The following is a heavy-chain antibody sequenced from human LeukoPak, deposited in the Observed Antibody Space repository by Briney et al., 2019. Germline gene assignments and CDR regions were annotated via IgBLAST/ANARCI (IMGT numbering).Heavy chain of an antibody. J-gene: IGHJ3*02. CDR3: TTLRDIVVVPAAIQFEDDAFDI. V-gene: IGHV3-15*01. CDR1: GFTFSTAW. Sequence: GGSLRLSCAASGFTFSTAWMSWVRQAPGKGLEWVGRFKSNTDGGTTDYAAPVKGRFTISGDDSKNTLYLQMNSLKTEDTAVYYCTTLRDIVVVPAAIQFEDDAFDIWGQGTMVTVSS. D-gene: IGHD2-2*02. CDR2: FKSNTDGGTT.